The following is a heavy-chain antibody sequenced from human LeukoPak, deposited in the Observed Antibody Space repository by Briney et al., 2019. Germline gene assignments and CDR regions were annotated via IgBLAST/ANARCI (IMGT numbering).Heavy chain of an antibody. CDR2: MNPNSGNT. J-gene: IGHJ6*03. V-gene: IGHV1-8*02. CDR3: ARDPGAGKAYYYMDV. Sequence: ASVKVSCKASGYTFTSYDINWVRQATGQGLEWMGWMNPNSGNTGYAQKFQGRVTMTRDMSTSTVYMELSSLRSEDTAVYYCARDPGAGKAYYYMDVWGKGTTVTVSS. CDR1: GYTFTSYD.